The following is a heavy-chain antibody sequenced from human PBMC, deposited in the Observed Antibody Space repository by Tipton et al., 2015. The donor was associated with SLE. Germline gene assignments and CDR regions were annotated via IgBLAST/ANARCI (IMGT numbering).Heavy chain of an antibody. J-gene: IGHJ6*03. CDR1: GDSISRYY. Sequence: TLSLTCSVSGDSISRYYWNWIRQPPGKGLEWIGNIYYSDNTNYNPSLESRVTISVDTSKNQFSLKLTSVTAADTAMYYCARAQTPTLYYMDVWGKGTTVTVSS. CDR2: IYYSDNT. V-gene: IGHV4-59*08. CDR3: ARAQTPTLYYMDV.